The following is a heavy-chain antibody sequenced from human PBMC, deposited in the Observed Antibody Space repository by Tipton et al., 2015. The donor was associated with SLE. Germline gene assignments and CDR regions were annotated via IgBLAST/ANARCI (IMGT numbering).Heavy chain of an antibody. V-gene: IGHV3-74*01. Sequence: SLRLSCAASGFPFSIHWMHWVRQAPEKGLVWVSRIIDDGSGANYADSVKGRFTISRDDSKNTVYLQMNSLRAEDTAVYYCAKDSTGIPSDYWGQGTLVTVSS. D-gene: IGHD1-14*01. CDR3: AKDSTGIPSDY. J-gene: IGHJ4*02. CDR1: GFPFSIHW. CDR2: IIDDGSGA.